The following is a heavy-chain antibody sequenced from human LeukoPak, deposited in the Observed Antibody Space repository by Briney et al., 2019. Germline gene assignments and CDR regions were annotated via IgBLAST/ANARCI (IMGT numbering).Heavy chain of an antibody. V-gene: IGHV4-59*01. CDR2: IYYSGST. CDR3: ARAGDYYYMDV. D-gene: IGHD3-10*01. CDR1: GVSISSYY. J-gene: IGHJ6*03. Sequence: ASETLSLTCTVSGVSISSYYWSWIRQPPGKGLEWIGYIYYSGSTNYNPSLKSRVTISVDTSKNQFSLKLSSVTAADTAVYYCARAGDYYYMDVWGKGTTVTVSS.